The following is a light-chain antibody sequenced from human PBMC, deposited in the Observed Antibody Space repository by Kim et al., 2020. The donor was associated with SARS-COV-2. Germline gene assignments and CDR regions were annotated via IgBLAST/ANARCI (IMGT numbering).Light chain of an antibody. J-gene: IGLJ2*01. CDR1: SLRSYY. Sequence: VALGQTVRITCQGDSLRSYYATWYQQKPGQAPILVIYGKDNRPSGIPDRFSGSSSGNTASLTITGTQAGDEADYYCNSRDSNDNVLFGGGTQMTVL. CDR2: GKD. V-gene: IGLV3-19*01. CDR3: NSRDSNDNVL.